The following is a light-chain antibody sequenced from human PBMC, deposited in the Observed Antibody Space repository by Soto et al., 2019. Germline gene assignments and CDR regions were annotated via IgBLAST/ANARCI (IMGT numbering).Light chain of an antibody. J-gene: IGKJ1*01. CDR3: QQYNRFSWT. V-gene: IGKV1-5*03. CDR1: QSIDKC. CDR2: KAS. Sequence: DIQMTQSPSTLSASVGDRVTITCRASQSIDKCLAWYQQQPGKAPKLLIYKASLLQSGVPSRFSGSGSGTEFSLPISSLQPDDVGSYFCQQYNRFSWTFGQGTKVEIK.